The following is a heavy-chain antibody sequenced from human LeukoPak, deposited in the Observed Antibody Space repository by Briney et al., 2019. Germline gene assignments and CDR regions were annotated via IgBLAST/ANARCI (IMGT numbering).Heavy chain of an antibody. CDR2: MKYDGSEK. CDR1: GFTFSSYW. D-gene: IGHD6-13*01. V-gene: IGHV3-7*01. CDR3: ARDTAAAGLFFDY. J-gene: IGHJ4*02. Sequence: RGSLRLSCAASGFTFSSYWMSWVRQAPGKGLEWVANMKYDGSEKDYVDSVKGRFTISRDNAKNSLYLQMNSLRAEDTAVYYCARDTAAAGLFFDYWGQGTLVTVSS.